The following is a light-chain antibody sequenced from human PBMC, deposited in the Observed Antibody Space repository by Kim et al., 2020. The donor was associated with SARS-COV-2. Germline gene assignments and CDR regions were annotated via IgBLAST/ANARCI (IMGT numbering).Light chain of an antibody. V-gene: IGKV3-20*01. CDR3: QQYGSSPYT. Sequence: EIVLTQSPCTLSLSPGERATLSCRASQSVSSSYLAWYQHKPGQAPRLLLYGASRRATGIPDRFSGSGSGTDFTLTISRLEPEDLAVYYCQQYGSSPYTFGQGTKLEI. CDR1: QSVSSSY. J-gene: IGKJ2*01. CDR2: GAS.